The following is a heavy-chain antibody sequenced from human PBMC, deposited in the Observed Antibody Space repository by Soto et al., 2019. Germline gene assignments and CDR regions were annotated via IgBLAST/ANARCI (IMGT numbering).Heavy chain of an antibody. V-gene: IGHV3-30*03. Sequence: QVQLVESGGGGVQPGRSLRLSCAASGFSFRTFGMHWVRQAPGMGLEWVAGISNDAKNDYYADSVKSRFTISRDNSRNTLHLEMNSLRAEDTAVYYCAENYEDRGFENWGQGVLVTLS. CDR2: ISNDAKND. CDR3: AENYEDRGFEN. D-gene: IGHD3-3*01. CDR1: GFSFRTFG. J-gene: IGHJ4*02.